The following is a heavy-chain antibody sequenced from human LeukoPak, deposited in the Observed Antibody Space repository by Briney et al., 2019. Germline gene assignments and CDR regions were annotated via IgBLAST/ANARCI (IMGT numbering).Heavy chain of an antibody. CDR1: GYSFTSFY. D-gene: IGHD5-12*01. CDR3: ARVEARSSDDSGYQF. J-gene: IGHJ4*02. Sequence: ASVKVSCKASGYSFTSFYVHWVRQAPGQGPEWMGWINPNNGGTNYARQFQGRVTLTRDTSINTAYMDLTRQTSDDTAVYDCARVEARSSDDSGYQFWGQGTLVTVSS. CDR2: INPNNGGT. V-gene: IGHV1-2*02.